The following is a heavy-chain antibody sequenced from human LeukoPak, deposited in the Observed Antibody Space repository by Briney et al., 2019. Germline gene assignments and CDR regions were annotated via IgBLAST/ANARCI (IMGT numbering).Heavy chain of an antibody. Sequence: ASVKVSCKASGYTFTGYYMHWVRQAPGQGLEWMGLINPNSGGTNYAQKFQGRVTMTRDTSISTAYMELSSLRSDDTAVYYCARRYSSGWYEGFDYWGQGTLVTVSS. V-gene: IGHV1-2*02. D-gene: IGHD6-19*01. J-gene: IGHJ4*02. CDR2: INPNSGGT. CDR1: GYTFTGYY. CDR3: ARRYSSGWYEGFDY.